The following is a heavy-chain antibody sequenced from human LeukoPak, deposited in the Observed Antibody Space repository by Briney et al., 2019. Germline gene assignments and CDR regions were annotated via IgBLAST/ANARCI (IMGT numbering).Heavy chain of an antibody. CDR1: GFTFSSYW. J-gene: IGHJ6*04. CDR2: IKQDGSEK. V-gene: IGHV3-7*03. CDR3: ARRLGDYYYYGMDV. Sequence: GGSLRLSCAASGFTFSSYWMSWVRQAPGKGLKWVANIKQDGSEKYYVGSVKGRFTISRDNAKNSLYLQMNSLRAEDTAVYYCARRLGDYYYYGMDVWGKGTTVTVSS. D-gene: IGHD4-11*01.